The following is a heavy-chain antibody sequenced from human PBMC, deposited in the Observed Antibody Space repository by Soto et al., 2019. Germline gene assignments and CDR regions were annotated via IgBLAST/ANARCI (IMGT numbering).Heavy chain of an antibody. V-gene: IGHV1-2*04. CDR1: GYTFTGYY. CDR3: ARTSNFQLPRGWFDP. Sequence: ASVKVSCTASGYTFTGYYMHWVRQAPGQGLEWMGWINPNSGGTNYAQKFQGWVTMTRDTSISTAYMELSRLRSDDTAVYYCARTSNFQLPRGWFDPWGQGTLVTVSS. D-gene: IGHD2-2*01. J-gene: IGHJ5*02. CDR2: INPNSGGT.